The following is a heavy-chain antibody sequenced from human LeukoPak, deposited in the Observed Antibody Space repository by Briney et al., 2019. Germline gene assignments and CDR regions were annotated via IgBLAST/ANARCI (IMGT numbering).Heavy chain of an antibody. J-gene: IGHJ4*02. CDR3: ARSLAAAGTTGFDY. D-gene: IGHD6-13*01. V-gene: IGHV4-38-2*02. Sequence: SETLSLTCTVSGYSISSGYYWGWIRQPPGKELEWIGSIYHSGTTYYTPSLKSRVTISVDTSKNQFSLNLSSVTAADTAVYYCARSLAAAGTTGFDYWGQGTLVTVSS. CDR2: IYHSGTT. CDR1: GYSISSGYY.